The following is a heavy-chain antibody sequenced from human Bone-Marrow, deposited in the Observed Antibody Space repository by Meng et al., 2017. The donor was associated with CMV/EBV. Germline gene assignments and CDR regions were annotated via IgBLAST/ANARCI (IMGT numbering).Heavy chain of an antibody. J-gene: IGHJ4*02. Sequence: ASVKVSCKASGYTFIDKYMHWVRQAPGQGLEWMGNINPKSGATTYARKFRGRVAMTRDTSLTTAYMELNRLTSDDTATYYCARGSGGMGYCSSTSCYPHWGQGTLVTVSS. CDR2: INPKSGAT. D-gene: IGHD2-2*01. V-gene: IGHV1-2*02. CDR3: ARGSGGMGYCSSTSCYPH. CDR1: GYTFIDKY.